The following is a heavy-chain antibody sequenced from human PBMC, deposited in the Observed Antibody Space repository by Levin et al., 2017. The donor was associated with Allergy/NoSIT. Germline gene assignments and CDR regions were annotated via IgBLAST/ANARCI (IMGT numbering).Heavy chain of an antibody. J-gene: IGHJ3*02. CDR2: ISYDGSNK. CDR1: GFTFSSYA. CDR3: ARDGHHGGSYPPTDAFDI. Sequence: GGSLRLSCAASGFTFSSYAMHWVRQAPGKGLEWVAVISYDGSNKYYADSVKGRFTISRDNSKNTLYLQMNSLRAEDTAVYYCARDGHHGGSYPPTDAFDIWGQGTMVTVSS. D-gene: IGHD1-26*01. V-gene: IGHV3-30-3*01.